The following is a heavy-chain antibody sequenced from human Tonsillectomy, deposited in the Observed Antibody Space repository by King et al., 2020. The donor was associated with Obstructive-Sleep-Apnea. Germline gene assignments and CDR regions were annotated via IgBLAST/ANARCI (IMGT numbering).Heavy chain of an antibody. Sequence: VKLVESGGGLVKSGGSLRVSCVASGFTFSSYRMNWVRQAPGKGLEWVSSIDSYSNYIEYADSVKGRFSSSRDNAKNSLYLQMNSLRGEDTGVYYCAREYYGSGNDAFDIWGQGTVVTVSS. CDR3: AREYYGSGNDAFDI. V-gene: IGHV3-21*04. CDR1: GFTFSSYR. D-gene: IGHD3-10*01. J-gene: IGHJ3*02. CDR2: IDSYSNYI.